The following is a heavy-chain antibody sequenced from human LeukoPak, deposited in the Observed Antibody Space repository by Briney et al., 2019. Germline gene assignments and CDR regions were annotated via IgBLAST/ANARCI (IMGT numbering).Heavy chain of an antibody. Sequence: SETLSLTCTVSGGSISSYYWSWIRQPAGKGLEWSGRIYTSGSTNYNPSLKSRVTISVDKSKNQFSLKLSSVTAADTAVYYCARAAARRYYYYMDVCGKGTTVTVSS. CDR2: IYTSGST. V-gene: IGHV4-4*07. CDR3: ARAAARRYYYYMDV. CDR1: GGSISSYY. J-gene: IGHJ6*03. D-gene: IGHD6-6*01.